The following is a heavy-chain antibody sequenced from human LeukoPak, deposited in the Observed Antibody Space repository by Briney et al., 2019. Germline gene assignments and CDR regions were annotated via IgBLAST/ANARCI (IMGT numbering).Heavy chain of an antibody. CDR3: ASLIGYCSGGSCFKTAVPNDY. V-gene: IGHV1-69*01. D-gene: IGHD2-15*01. CDR1: GGTFSSYA. Sequence: VASVKVSCKASGGTFSSYAISWVRQAPGQGLEWIGGIIPIFGTANYAQKFQGRVTITADESTSTAYMELSSLRSEDTAVYYCASLIGYCSGGSCFKTAVPNDYWGQGTLVTVSS. J-gene: IGHJ4*02. CDR2: IIPIFGTA.